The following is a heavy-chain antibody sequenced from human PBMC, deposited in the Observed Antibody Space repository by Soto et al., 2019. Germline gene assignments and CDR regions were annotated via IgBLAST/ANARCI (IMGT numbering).Heavy chain of an antibody. D-gene: IGHD3-16*01. CDR3: ARQDDLIFFDY. Sequence: SETLSLTCTVSGGSISRSGYYWGWIRQPPGKGLEWIGSIYYSGGTYYNPSLKSRVTISVDTSKNQFSLKLSSMTATDTAVYSCARQDDLIFFDYWGQGTLVTVSS. CDR1: GGSISRSGYY. CDR2: IYYSGGT. V-gene: IGHV4-39*01. J-gene: IGHJ4*02.